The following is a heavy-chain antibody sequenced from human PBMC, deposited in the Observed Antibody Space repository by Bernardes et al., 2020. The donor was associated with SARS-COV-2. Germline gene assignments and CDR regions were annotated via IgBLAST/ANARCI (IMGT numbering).Heavy chain of an antibody. CDR2: ISSTSSYI. V-gene: IGHV3-21*01. Sequence: GGSLRLSCAASRFTFSSYSMNWVRQAPGKGLEWVSSISSTSSYIYYADSVKGRFTISRDNAKNSLYLQMNSLRAEDTAVYYCARGAHHYYDSSGFMYYFDYWGQGTLVTVSS. CDR1: RFTFSSYS. CDR3: ARGAHHYYDSSGFMYYFDY. J-gene: IGHJ4*02. D-gene: IGHD3-22*01.